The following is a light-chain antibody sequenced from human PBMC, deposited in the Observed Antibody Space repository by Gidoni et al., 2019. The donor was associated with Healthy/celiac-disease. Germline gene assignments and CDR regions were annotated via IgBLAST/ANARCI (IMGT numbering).Light chain of an antibody. CDR2: KSS. CDR3: QQYNRYRT. Sequence: DIQMTQSPSTLSASVGDRGTITCRASQSISSWLAWYQQTPGKALKLLIYKSSSLESGVPSRFSGGGSGTEFTLTISSLQPDDFATYYCQQYNRYRTFGQGTKVEIK. J-gene: IGKJ1*01. V-gene: IGKV1-5*03. CDR1: QSISSW.